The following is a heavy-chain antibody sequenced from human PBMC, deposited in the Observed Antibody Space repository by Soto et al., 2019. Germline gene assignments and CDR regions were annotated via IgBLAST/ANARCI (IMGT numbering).Heavy chain of an antibody. Sequence: GESLKISCKASGYSFTTYWIGWVRQMPGKGLEWMGIIYPGDSDTRYSPSFQGRVTISADKSISTAYLQWSSLQASDTAMYYCTRGLGTAIVGDYRGQGTLVTVSS. CDR2: IYPGDSDT. CDR1: GYSFTTYW. D-gene: IGHD5-18*01. CDR3: TRGLGTAIVGDY. V-gene: IGHV5-51*01. J-gene: IGHJ4*02.